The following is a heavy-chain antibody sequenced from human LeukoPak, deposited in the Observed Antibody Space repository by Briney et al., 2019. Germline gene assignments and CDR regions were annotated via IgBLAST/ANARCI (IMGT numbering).Heavy chain of an antibody. CDR3: ARAHCSSTNCYQFDY. J-gene: IGHJ4*02. V-gene: IGHV1-2*02. CDR1: GYTFIGYY. Sequence: ASVKVSCKASGYTFIGYYIHWVRQAPGQGLGWMGWINPNSGGTNYAQKFQGRVTMTRDTSISTAYMELSRLISDDTAVYHCARAHCSSTNCYQFDYWGQGTLVTVSS. D-gene: IGHD2-2*01. CDR2: INPNSGGT.